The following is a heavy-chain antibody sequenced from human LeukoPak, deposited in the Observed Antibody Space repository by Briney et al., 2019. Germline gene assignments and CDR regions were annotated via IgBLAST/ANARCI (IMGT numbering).Heavy chain of an antibody. CDR2: INPDSGGT. D-gene: IGHD3-22*01. CDR3: ARGRHFDSDGYYEAFYFDF. Sequence: GASVKVSCKASGYTFTGYYIHWVRQAPGQGVEWMGCINPDSGGTKNAQKFQGRVTMTRDTSISTAYMELSRLRSDDTAVYYCARGRHFDSDGYYEAFYFDFWGRGTLVTVSS. J-gene: IGHJ4*02. V-gene: IGHV1-2*02. CDR1: GYTFTGYY.